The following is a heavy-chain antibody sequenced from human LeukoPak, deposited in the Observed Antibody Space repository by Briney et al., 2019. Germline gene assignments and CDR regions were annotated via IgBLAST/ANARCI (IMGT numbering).Heavy chain of an antibody. D-gene: IGHD6-19*01. CDR3: ARRSSGWHYYFDY. CDR1: GGSFSGYY. V-gene: IGHV4-34*01. J-gene: IGHJ4*02. CDR2: INHSGST. Sequence: PSETLSLTCAVYGGSFSGYYWSWIRQPPGKGLEWIGEINHSGSTNYNPSLKSRVTISLDTSKNQFSLKLSSVTAADTAVYYCARRSSGWHYYFDYWGQGTLVTVSS.